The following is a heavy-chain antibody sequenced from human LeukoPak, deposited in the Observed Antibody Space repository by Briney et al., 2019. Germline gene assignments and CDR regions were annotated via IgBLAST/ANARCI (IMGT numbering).Heavy chain of an antibody. D-gene: IGHD1-26*01. V-gene: IGHV3-23*01. J-gene: IGHJ4*02. Sequence: PGGSLRLSCAASGFTFSSYAMSWVRQAPGKGLEWVSAISGSGGSTYYADSVKGRFTISRDNSKNTLYLQMNSLRAEDTAVYYCAKASKKHENEVGATPYYFDYWGQGTLVTVSS. CDR1: GFTFSSYA. CDR2: ISGSGGST. CDR3: AKASKKHENEVGATPYYFDY.